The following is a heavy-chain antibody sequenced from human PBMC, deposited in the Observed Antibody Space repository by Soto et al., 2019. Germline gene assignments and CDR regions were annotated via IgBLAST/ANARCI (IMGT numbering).Heavy chain of an antibody. CDR1: AVSISSSNSY. Sequence: SETLSLTCTVSAVSISSSNSYWGWIRQPPGKGLEWIGSIYYSGSTYYNPSLKSRVTISVDMSKNQFSLKLSSVTAADTAVYYCARLGRWNQFSDYWGQGTQVTVSS. J-gene: IGHJ4*02. CDR3: ARLGRWNQFSDY. CDR2: IYYSGST. V-gene: IGHV4-39*01. D-gene: IGHD1-1*01.